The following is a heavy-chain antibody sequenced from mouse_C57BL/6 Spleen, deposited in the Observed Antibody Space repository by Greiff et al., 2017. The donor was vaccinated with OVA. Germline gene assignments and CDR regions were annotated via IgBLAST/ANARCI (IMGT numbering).Heavy chain of an antibody. CDR1: GYTFTSYW. CDR2: IDPSDSYT. Sequence: QVQLQQPGAELVMPGASVKLSCKASGYTFTSYWMHWVKQRPGQGLEWIGEIDPSDSYTNYNQKFKGKSTLTVDKSSSTAYMQLSSLTSADSAVYYSARYYSNHTYYYAMDYWGQGTSVTVSS. J-gene: IGHJ4*01. CDR3: ARYYSNHTYYYAMDY. D-gene: IGHD2-5*01. V-gene: IGHV1-69*01.